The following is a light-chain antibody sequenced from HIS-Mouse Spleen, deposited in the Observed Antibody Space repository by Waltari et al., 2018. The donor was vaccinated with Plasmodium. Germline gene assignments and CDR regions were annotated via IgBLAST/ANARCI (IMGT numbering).Light chain of an antibody. J-gene: IGLJ2*01. CDR3: SSYAGSNNLEV. CDR1: RSDVGGYTY. V-gene: IGLV2-8*01. Sequence: QPALTHPPSASGSPGPSVPLSCTGTRSDVGGYTYVSWYQQHPGKAPKRIIYEVSKRPSGVPDRFSGSKSGNTASLTVSGLQAEDEADYYCSSYAGSNNLEVFGGGTKLTVL. CDR2: EVS.